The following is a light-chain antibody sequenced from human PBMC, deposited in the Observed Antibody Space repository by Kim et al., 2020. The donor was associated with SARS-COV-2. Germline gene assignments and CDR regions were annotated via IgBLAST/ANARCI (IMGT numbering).Light chain of an antibody. V-gene: IGLV3-19*01. CDR2: GKN. J-gene: IGLJ2*01. Sequence: LGQPGRITCQGGSLRRYYASWYQQKPGQAPVIVIYGKNNRPSGIPDRFSGSSSGNTASLTITGAQAEDEADYYCNSRDSSGNHPVVFGGGTQLTVL. CDR3: NSRDSSGNHPVV. CDR1: SLRRYY.